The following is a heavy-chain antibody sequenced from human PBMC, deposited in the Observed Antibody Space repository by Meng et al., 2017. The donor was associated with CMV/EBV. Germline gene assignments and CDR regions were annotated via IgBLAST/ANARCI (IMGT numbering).Heavy chain of an antibody. CDR2: IISIFGTA. J-gene: IGHJ4*02. CDR3: ARDGNRYYFDY. CDR1: GGTFSSYA. V-gene: IGHV1-69*05. D-gene: IGHD1-14*01. Sequence: SVKVSCKASGGTFSSYAISWVRQAPGQGREWMGGIISIFGTANYAQKFQGRVTITTDESTSTAYMELSSLRSEDTAVYYCARDGNRYYFDYWGQGTLVTVSS.